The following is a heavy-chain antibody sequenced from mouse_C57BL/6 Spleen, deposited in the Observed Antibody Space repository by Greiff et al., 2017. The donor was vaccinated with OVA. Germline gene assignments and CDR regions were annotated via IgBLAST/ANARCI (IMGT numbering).Heavy chain of an antibody. CDR1: GYTFTDYY. Sequence: VQLQQSGPELVKPGASVKISCKASGYTFTDYYMNWVKQSHGKSLEWIGDINPNNGGTSYNQKFKGKATLTVDKSSSTASIELRSLTSEDSAVYYCARSPSTKYDYDVPFAYWGQGTLVTVSA. J-gene: IGHJ3*01. CDR2: INPNNGGT. D-gene: IGHD2-4*01. CDR3: ARSPSTKYDYDVPFAY. V-gene: IGHV1-26*01.